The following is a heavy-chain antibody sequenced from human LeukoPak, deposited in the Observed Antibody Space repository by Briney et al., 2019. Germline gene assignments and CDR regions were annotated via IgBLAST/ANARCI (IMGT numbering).Heavy chain of an antibody. Sequence: GSLRLSCAASGFTFSSYWMHWVRQAPGKGLVWVSRINSDGSSTSYADSVKGRFTISRDNAKNTLYLQMDSLRAEDTAMYYCARGTGSYYSLGYWGQGTLVTVSS. D-gene: IGHD1-26*01. CDR3: ARGTGSYYSLGY. J-gene: IGHJ4*02. V-gene: IGHV3-74*01. CDR2: INSDGSST. CDR1: GFTFSSYW.